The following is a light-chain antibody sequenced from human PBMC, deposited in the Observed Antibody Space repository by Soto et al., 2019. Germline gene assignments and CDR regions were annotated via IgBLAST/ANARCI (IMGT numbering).Light chain of an antibody. J-gene: IGLJ1*01. CDR3: GSFTGGITPYV. V-gene: IGLV2-14*01. CDR2: EVS. Sequence: QSALTQPASVSGSPGQAITISCTGSGSDIGGYKYVSWYQQHPGKAPKLIIYEVSSRPSGVSNRFSGSKSGNTASLTISGLQADDEADYHCGSFTGGITPYVFGTGTKRTVL. CDR1: GSDIGGYKY.